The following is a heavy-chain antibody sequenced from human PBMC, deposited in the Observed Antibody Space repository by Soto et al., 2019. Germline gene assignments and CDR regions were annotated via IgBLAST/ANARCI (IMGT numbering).Heavy chain of an antibody. Sequence: GASVKVSCKASGYTFTSYDINWVRQATGQGLEWMGWMNPNSGNTGYAQKFQGRVTMTRNTSISTAYMELSSLRSEDTAVYYFARGGTIVATTKLRYWGQGTLVTVSS. CDR1: GYTFTSYD. CDR2: MNPNSGNT. J-gene: IGHJ4*02. D-gene: IGHD5-12*01. V-gene: IGHV1-8*01. CDR3: ARGGTIVATTKLRY.